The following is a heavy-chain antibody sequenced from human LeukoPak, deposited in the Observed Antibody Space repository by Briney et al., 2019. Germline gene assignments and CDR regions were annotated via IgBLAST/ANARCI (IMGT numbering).Heavy chain of an antibody. CDR1: GFSFNTYA. Sequence: GRSLRLSCAASGFSFNTYAIHWVRQAPGKGREWVAVISYDGSSKYYADSVKGRFTISRDNSKSTLYLQMNSLKTEDTAVYYCTGHKVAKVRSPKKITPPFYYYYYYMDVWGKGTTVTVSS. CDR2: ISYDGSSK. CDR3: TGHKVAKVRSPKKITPPFYYYYYYMDV. D-gene: IGHD5-12*01. V-gene: IGHV3-30*04. J-gene: IGHJ6*03.